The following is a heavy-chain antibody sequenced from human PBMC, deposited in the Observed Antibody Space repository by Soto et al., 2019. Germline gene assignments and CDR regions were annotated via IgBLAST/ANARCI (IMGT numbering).Heavy chain of an antibody. D-gene: IGHD5-18*01. Sequence: ASVKVSCKASGYTFTSSGISWVRQAPGQGLEWMGWISAYNGNTNYAQKLQGRVTMTTDTSTSTAYMELRSLRSDDTAVYYCARDPLTWIQLWLPSDYWGQGTLVTVSS. CDR2: ISAYNGNT. V-gene: IGHV1-18*01. CDR3: ARDPLTWIQLWLPSDY. J-gene: IGHJ4*02. CDR1: GYTFTSSG.